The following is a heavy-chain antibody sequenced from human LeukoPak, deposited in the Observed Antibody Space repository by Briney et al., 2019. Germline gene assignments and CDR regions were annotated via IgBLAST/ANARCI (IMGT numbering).Heavy chain of an antibody. D-gene: IGHD6-13*01. J-gene: IGHJ4*02. CDR3: ARGSSSWYEIDY. Sequence: ASVKVSCKTSGYTFTTYGITWVRQAPGQGLEWMGWINPNSGGTNYAQKLQGRVTMTTDTSTSTAYMELRSLRSDDTAVYYCARGSSSWYEIDYWGQGTLVTVSS. CDR1: GYTFTTYG. V-gene: IGHV1-18*01. CDR2: INPNSGGT.